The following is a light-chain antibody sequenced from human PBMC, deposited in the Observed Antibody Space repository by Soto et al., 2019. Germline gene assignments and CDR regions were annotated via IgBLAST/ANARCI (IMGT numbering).Light chain of an antibody. CDR3: QVWDTTNPVI. V-gene: IGLV3-21*02. CDR2: DDG. Sequence: SYELTQPPSVSVAPGQTARITCGGNNIEIKSVHGYQQKPGQAPVLVVYDDGDRTTGIPERFSGSKSGNTATLTTSGVEAGDEADYYCQVWDTTNPVIFGGGTKLTVL. J-gene: IGLJ2*01. CDR1: NIEIKS.